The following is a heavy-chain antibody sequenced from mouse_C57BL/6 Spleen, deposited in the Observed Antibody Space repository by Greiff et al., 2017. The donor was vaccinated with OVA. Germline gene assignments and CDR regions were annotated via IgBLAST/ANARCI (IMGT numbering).Heavy chain of an antibody. J-gene: IGHJ4*01. CDR3: ARWDGSSYDYAMDY. CDR1: GYTFTDYY. CDR2: IGPGSGST. D-gene: IGHD1-1*01. Sequence: QVQLQQSGAELVKPGASVKISCKASGYTFTDYYINWVKQRPGQGLEWIGKIGPGSGSTYYNEKFKGKATLTADKSSSTAYMQLSSLTSEDAAVYFCARWDGSSYDYAMDYWGQGTSVTVSS. V-gene: IGHV1-77*01.